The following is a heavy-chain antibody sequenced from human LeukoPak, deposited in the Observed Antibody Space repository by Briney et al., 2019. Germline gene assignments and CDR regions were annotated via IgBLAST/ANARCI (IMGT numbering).Heavy chain of an antibody. CDR3: ASHEVGGILNWFDP. J-gene: IGHJ5*02. Sequence: PSETLSLTCTVSGGSISSSSSYWGWIRQPPGKGLEWIGSIYDSGSTYYNPALKSRVTVSVDTSKNQFSLRLSSVTAADTAVYYCASHEVGGILNWFDPWGQGTLVNVSP. D-gene: IGHD3-16*01. CDR2: IYDSGST. V-gene: IGHV4-39*01. CDR1: GGSISSSSSY.